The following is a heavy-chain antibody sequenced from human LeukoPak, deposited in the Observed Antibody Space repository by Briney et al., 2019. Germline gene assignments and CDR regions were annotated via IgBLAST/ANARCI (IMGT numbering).Heavy chain of an antibody. CDR3: ARANMENIVVVPAAMDGLDY. D-gene: IGHD2-2*01. J-gene: IGHJ4*02. Sequence: ASVKVSCKASGYTFTGYYMHWVRQAPGQGLEWMGWINPNSGGTNYAQKFQGRVTMTRDTSISTAYMELSRLRSDDTAVYYCARANMENIVVVPAAMDGLDYWGQGTLVTVSS. V-gene: IGHV1-2*02. CDR1: GYTFTGYY. CDR2: INPNSGGT.